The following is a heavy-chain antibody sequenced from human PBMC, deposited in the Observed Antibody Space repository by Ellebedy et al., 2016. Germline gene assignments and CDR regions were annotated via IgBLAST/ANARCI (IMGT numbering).Heavy chain of an antibody. V-gene: IGHV3-9*01. Sequence: GGSLRLXXAGSGFTFTDYALHWVRQAPGKGLEWVSGISWDSAVIGYSGSVKGRFTISKDSAKNYLYLQMNSLRPEDTAFYYCAKGTMGYHWGQGTLVTVSS. CDR3: AKGTMGYH. D-gene: IGHD4/OR15-4a*01. CDR1: GFTFTDYA. J-gene: IGHJ5*02. CDR2: ISWDSAVI.